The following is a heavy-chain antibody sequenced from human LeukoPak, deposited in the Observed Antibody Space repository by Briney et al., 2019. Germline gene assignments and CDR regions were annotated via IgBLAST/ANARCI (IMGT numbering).Heavy chain of an antibody. D-gene: IGHD5-12*01. CDR2: ISGSGGSS. V-gene: IGHV3-23*01. CDR3: AKIGYSGYDFDY. CDR1: GFTFSSYA. Sequence: PGGSLRLSCAASGFTFSSYAMTWVRQAPGKGLEWVSAISGSGGSSYYADSVKGRFTISRDNSKNTLYLQMNSLRAEDTAVYYCAKIGYSGYDFDYWGQGTLVTVSS. J-gene: IGHJ4*02.